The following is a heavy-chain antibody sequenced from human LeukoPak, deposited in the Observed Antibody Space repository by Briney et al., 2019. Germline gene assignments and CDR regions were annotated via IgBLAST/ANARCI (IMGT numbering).Heavy chain of an antibody. D-gene: IGHD3-16*01. J-gene: IGHJ4*02. Sequence: GGSLRLCCATSGFTFNNYPMPWVRQAPGKGLEWVAVIGYDGRFKFHSDSVKGRFAISRDDSKNTLYLQMNSLRPEDTAVYYCARDPSKGGPAYFDYWGQGTLVTVST. CDR3: ARDPSKGGPAYFDY. V-gene: IGHV3-30*09. CDR1: GFTFNNYP. CDR2: IGYDGRFK.